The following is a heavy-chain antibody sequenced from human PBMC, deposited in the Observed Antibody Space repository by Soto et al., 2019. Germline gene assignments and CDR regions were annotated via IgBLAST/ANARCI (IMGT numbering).Heavy chain of an antibody. J-gene: IGHJ4*02. CDR1: GFTFSSYE. CDR2: ISSSGNTI. CDR3: ASRNTGGFDY. D-gene: IGHD2-2*02. Sequence: GGSRRLSCAASGFTFSSYEVNWVRQAPGKGLEWVSYISSSGNTIYYADSVKGRFTISRDNAKNSLYLQMNSLRVEDTAVYYCASRNTGGFDYWGQGTPVTVSS. V-gene: IGHV3-48*03.